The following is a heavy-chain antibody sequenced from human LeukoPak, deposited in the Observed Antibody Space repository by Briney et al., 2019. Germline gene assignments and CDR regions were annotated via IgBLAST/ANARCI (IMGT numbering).Heavy chain of an antibody. CDR2: IWYDGSNE. V-gene: IGHV3-33*01. CDR3: ARGGGYDLSIAVAPA. D-gene: IGHD6-19*01. CDR1: GFTFSSYG. Sequence: GRSLRLSCAASGFTFSSYGMHWVRQAPGKGLEWVAVIWYDGSNEYYADSVKGRFTISRDNSKNTLYLQMNSLRAEDTAVYYCARGGGYDLSIAVAPAWGQGTLVTVSS. J-gene: IGHJ4*02.